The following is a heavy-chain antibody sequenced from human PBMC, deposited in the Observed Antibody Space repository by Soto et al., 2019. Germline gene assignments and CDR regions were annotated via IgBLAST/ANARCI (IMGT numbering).Heavy chain of an antibody. V-gene: IGHV3-11*01. D-gene: IGHD2-15*01. Sequence: QVQLVESGGGLVKPGGSLRRSCAASGFTFSDYYMSWIRQAPGKGLEWVSYISSSGSTIYYADSVKGRFTISRDNAKNSLYLQMNRLRAEDTAVYYCARDLVRSSCYVNWCGLDPWGQGTLVTVSS. J-gene: IGHJ5*02. CDR2: ISSSGSTI. CDR1: GFTFSDYY. CDR3: ARDLVRSSCYVNWCGLDP.